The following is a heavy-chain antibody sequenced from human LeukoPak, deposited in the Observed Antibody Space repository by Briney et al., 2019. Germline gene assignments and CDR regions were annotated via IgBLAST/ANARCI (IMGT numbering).Heavy chain of an antibody. CDR3: ARARGYDSDTSGYYFGAFDP. D-gene: IGHD3-22*01. J-gene: IGHJ5*02. CDR1: GDSISRYY. Sequence: KSSETLSLTCSVSGDSISRYYWGWIRQTPGKGLDWIGYMYYSGSTNYNPSLKSRVTMSVDMSKNQFYLRLNSVTAADTAVYYCARARGYDSDTSGYYFGAFDPWGQGTLVIVSS. CDR2: MYYSGST. V-gene: IGHV4-59*01.